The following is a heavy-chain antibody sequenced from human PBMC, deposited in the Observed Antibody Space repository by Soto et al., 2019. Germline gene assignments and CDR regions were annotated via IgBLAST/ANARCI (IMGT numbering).Heavy chain of an antibody. CDR2: NSGGGDAT. CDR1: GFTYISYA. V-gene: IGHV3-23*01. J-gene: IGHJ2*01. CDR3: ARKVPGSTTRPDYWYFDL. D-gene: IGHD3-10*01. Sequence: EVHLLESGGGLVQPGGSLRLSCAASGFTYISYAMNWVRQAPGKGLQWVSVNSGGGDATFYADSVKGRFTISRDNSRNTVTLQMNSLGADDTAVYYCARKVPGSTTRPDYWYFDLWGRGTLVTVSS.